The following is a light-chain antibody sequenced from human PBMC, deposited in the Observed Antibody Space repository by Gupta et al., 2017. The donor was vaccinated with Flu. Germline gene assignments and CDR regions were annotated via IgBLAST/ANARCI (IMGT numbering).Light chain of an antibody. CDR2: DAS. V-gene: IGKV1-33*01. J-gene: IGKJ4*01. CDR1: GDSNNY. CDR3: KQNVQLPFT. Sequence: DIQMTPSPSSLSASLGDEVTVTCRASGDSNNYLSWYRQKPGQPPKLLIYDASNLEAGVPARFSGSGSGTKFRFIISSVEAEDVATYYCKQNVQLPFTFGRGTKLEIK.